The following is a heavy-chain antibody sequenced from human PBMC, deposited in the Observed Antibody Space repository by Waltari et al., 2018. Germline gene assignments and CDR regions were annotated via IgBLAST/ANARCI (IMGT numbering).Heavy chain of an antibody. J-gene: IGHJ6*02. CDR3: ARDSRFGGVVLPGDSSGYPYYGMDV. Sequence: QVQLQESGPGLVKPSETLSLTCAVSGYSISSGYYWGWIRPPPGKGLEGIGSIYHSGITYYNPSLKSRVTISVDTSKNQFSLKLSSVTAADTAVYYCARDSRFGGVVLPGDSSGYPYYGMDVWGQGTTVTVSS. D-gene: IGHD3-22*01. CDR2: IYHSGIT. V-gene: IGHV4-38-2*02. CDR1: GYSISSGYY.